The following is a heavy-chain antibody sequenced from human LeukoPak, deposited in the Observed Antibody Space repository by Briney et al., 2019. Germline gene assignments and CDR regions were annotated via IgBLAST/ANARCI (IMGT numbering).Heavy chain of an antibody. D-gene: IGHD6-6*01. Sequence: ASAKVSCKASGYTFTSYDINWVRQATGEGLEWMGWMNPNRGNTGYAQKFLGRVTMTRNTSISTAYMELSSLRSEDTAVYYCARASSSSEYYYYYYYMDVWGKGTTVTVSS. CDR3: ARASSSSEYYYYYYYMDV. CDR1: GYTFTSYD. V-gene: IGHV1-8*01. J-gene: IGHJ6*03. CDR2: MNPNRGNT.